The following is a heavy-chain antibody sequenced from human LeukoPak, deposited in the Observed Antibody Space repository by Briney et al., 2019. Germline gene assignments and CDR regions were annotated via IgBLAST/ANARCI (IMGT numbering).Heavy chain of an antibody. V-gene: IGHV4-59*01. CDR3: ARVPYSGYGSGSYFWFDP. J-gene: IGHJ5*02. CDR1: GGSISSYY. D-gene: IGHD3-10*01. Sequence: SETLSLTCTVSGGSISSYYWSWIRQPPGKGLEWIGYIYYSGSTNYNPSLKSRVTISVDTSKNQCSLKLSSVTAADTAVYYCARVPYSGYGSGSYFWFDPWGQGTLVTVSS. CDR2: IYYSGST.